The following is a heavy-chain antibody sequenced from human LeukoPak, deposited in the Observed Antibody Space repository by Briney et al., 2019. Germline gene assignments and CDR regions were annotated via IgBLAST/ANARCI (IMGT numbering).Heavy chain of an antibody. CDR1: CYSFTSYY. V-gene: IGHV5-51*01. CDR2: IYPVDSDT. D-gene: IGHD2-15*01. J-gene: IGHJ5*02. CDR3: ARVVAATPWFDP. Sequence: GASLKISRTDSCYSFTSYYTACVRQMPGKDLEWMGTIYPVDSDTRCSPSFQDQVTIPADKSITPAILQWRSLQASDPAMYYCARVVAATPWFDPWGQGTLVTVSP.